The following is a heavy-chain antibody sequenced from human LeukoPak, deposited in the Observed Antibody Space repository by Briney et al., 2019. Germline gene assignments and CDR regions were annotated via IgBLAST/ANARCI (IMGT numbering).Heavy chain of an antibody. D-gene: IGHD3-22*01. CDR1: GGSIRSSSYY. J-gene: IGHJ5*02. V-gene: IGHV4-39*01. CDR2: IYYSGST. Sequence: MPSETLSLTCTVSGGSIRSSSYYWGWIRQSPGKGLEWIGSIYYSGSTYHNPSLKSRVTISVDTSKNQFSLKLSSVTAADTAVYYCARWDYSSSSWPVPWGRGSLVTVSS. CDR3: ARWDYSSSSWPVP.